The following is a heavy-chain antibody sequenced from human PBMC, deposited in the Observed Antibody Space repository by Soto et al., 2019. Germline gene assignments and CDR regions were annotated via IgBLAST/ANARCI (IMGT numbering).Heavy chain of an antibody. D-gene: IGHD3-3*01. CDR2: INAGNGNT. J-gene: IGHJ4*02. CDR3: VRSARRLGFWSGYYLDY. CDR1: GYTFTSYA. Sequence: QVQLVQSGAEVKKPGASVKVSCKASGYTFTSYAMHWVRQAPGQRLEWMGWINAGNGNTKYSQKFQGRVTITRDTSASTAYMELSSLRSEDTAVYYCVRSARRLGFWSGYYLDYWGQGTLVTVSS. V-gene: IGHV1-3*01.